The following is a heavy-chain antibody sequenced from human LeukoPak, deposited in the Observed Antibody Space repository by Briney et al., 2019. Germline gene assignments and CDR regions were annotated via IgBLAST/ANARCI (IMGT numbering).Heavy chain of an antibody. J-gene: IGHJ5*02. D-gene: IGHD2-15*01. CDR3: ARGYCSGGSCYSDSNWFDP. Sequence: ASVKVSCKASGGTFSSYAISWVRQAPGQGLEWMGWINPNRGGTNYAQKFQGRVTMTRDTSISTAYMELSRLRSDDTAVYYCARGYCSGGSCYSDSNWFDPWGQGTLVTVSS. CDR1: GGTFSSYA. CDR2: INPNRGGT. V-gene: IGHV1-2*02.